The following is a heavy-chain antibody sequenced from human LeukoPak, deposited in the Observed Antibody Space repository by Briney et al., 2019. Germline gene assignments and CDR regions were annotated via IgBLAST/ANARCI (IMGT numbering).Heavy chain of an antibody. Sequence: SETLSLTCTVSGGSISSGDYYWSWIRQPPGKGLEWIGYIYYSGSTYYNPSLKSRVTISVDTSKNQSSLKLSSVTAADTAVYYCARVGDYGGNQNFDYWGQGTLVTVSS. CDR2: IYYSGST. V-gene: IGHV4-30-4*01. CDR1: GGSISSGDYY. CDR3: ARVGDYGGNQNFDY. D-gene: IGHD4-23*01. J-gene: IGHJ4*02.